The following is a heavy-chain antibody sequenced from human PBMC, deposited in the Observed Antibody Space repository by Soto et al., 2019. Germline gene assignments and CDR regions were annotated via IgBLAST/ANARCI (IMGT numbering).Heavy chain of an antibody. V-gene: IGHV3-21*01. CDR3: ARDSGGDCYSCWFDP. CDR1: GFTFSSYS. D-gene: IGHD2-21*02. J-gene: IGHJ5*02. CDR2: ISSSSSYI. Sequence: GGSLRLSCAASGFTFSSYSMNWVRQAPGKGLEWVSSISSSSSYIYYADSVKGRFTISRDNAKNSLYLQMNSLRAEDTAVYYCARDSGGDCYSCWFDPWGQGTLVTVSS.